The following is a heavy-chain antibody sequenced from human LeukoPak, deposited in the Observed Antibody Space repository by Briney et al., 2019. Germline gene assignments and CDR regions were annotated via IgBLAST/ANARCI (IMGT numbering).Heavy chain of an antibody. J-gene: IGHJ3*02. D-gene: IGHD3-22*01. CDR2: IYTSGST. V-gene: IGHV4-61*02. CDR1: GYSISSGYY. Sequence: SETLSLTCTVSGYSISSGYYCTWIRQPAGKGLEWIGRIYTSGSTTYNPSLKSRVIISVDTSKNQLSLKLGSVTAADTAVYYCARSHDSSGYSSRADXSDIXXQGTXVTVSX. CDR3: ARSHDSSGYSSRADXSDI.